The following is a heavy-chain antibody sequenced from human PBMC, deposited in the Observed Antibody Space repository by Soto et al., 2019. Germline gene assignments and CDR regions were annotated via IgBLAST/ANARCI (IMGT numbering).Heavy chain of an antibody. D-gene: IGHD3-22*01. J-gene: IGHJ4*02. CDR2: IIPIFGTA. CDR3: ASAISYYYDSSGYYPFDY. CDR1: GGTFSSYA. Sequence: QVQLVQSGAEVKKPGSSVKVSCKASGGTFSSYAISWVRQAPGQGLEWMGGIIPIFGTANYAQKFQGRVTITADKSTSTAYMELSSLRSEDTAVYYCASAISYYYDSSGYYPFDYWGQGTLVTVSS. V-gene: IGHV1-69*06.